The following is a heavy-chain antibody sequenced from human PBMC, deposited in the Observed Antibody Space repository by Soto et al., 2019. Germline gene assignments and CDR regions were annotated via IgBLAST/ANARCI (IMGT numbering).Heavy chain of an antibody. V-gene: IGHV1-3*01. D-gene: IGHD3-3*01. CDR3: ARVSRFAALDAFDI. CDR2: INAGNGNT. J-gene: IGHJ3*02. Sequence: GASVKVSCKASGYTFTSYAIHWVRQAPGQRLEWMGWINAGNGNTKYSQKFQGRVTITRDTSASTAYMELSSLRSEDTAVYYCARVSRFAALDAFDIWGQGTMVTVSS. CDR1: GYTFTSYA.